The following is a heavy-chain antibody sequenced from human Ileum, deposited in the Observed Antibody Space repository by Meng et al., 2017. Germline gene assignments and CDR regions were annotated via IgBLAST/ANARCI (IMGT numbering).Heavy chain of an antibody. CDR2: INHSGST. J-gene: IGHJ4*02. CDR1: GGSFSGYY. CDR3: ARGGGRYGPDFDY. D-gene: IGHD3-16*01. Sequence: HVQLQQGGAGLFKPSETLSLTCAVYGGSFSGYYWSWIRQPPGKGLEWIGEINHSGSTNYNPSLKSRVTISVDTSKNQFSLKLSSVTAADTAVYYCARGGGRYGPDFDYWGQGTLVTVSS. V-gene: IGHV4-34*01.